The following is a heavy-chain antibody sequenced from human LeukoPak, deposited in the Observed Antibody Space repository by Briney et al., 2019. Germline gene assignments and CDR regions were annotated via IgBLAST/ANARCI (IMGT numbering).Heavy chain of an antibody. D-gene: IGHD4-23*01. J-gene: IGHJ5*02. Sequence: PSETLSLTCTVSGGSISSYYGSWVRQPPGKGLGWLGYIYYSGSTNYNPSLKSRVPISVDTYKHQFALKLSSVTAADAAVYYCASYAYGGNSGWFDPWGQGTLVTVSS. CDR1: GGSISSYY. V-gene: IGHV4-59*01. CDR2: IYYSGST. CDR3: ASYAYGGNSGWFDP.